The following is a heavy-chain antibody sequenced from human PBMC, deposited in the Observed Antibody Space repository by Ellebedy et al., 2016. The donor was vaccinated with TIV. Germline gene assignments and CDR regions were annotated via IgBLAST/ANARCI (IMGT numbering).Heavy chain of an antibody. D-gene: IGHD4-23*01. CDR3: ARHAATVGAPNMDV. V-gene: IGHV4-39*01. J-gene: IGHJ6*03. CDR2: MYYSESAFYIPNSGSA. Sequence: SETLSLTCTVSGGSISSSIYYWGWIRQHPGRGLEWIGYMYYSESAFYIPNSGSAYYNPSLKSRVTISVDTSKNQFSLKLSSVTAADTAVYYCARHAATVGAPNMDVWGRGTTVTVSS. CDR1: GGSISSSIYY.